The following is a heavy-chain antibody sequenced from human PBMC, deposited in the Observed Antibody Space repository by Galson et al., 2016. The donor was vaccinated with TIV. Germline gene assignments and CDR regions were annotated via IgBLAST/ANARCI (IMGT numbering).Heavy chain of an antibody. J-gene: IGHJ2*01. V-gene: IGHV4-59*01. CDR2: IHHSGST. Sequence: TLSLTCTVSGGSISSYYWSWIRQPPGKELEWIGFIHHSGSTNYKPSLKSRVTVSVDTSKNQFSLQLRSATAADTAVYYCARVMPATLLFFDLWVRGTLVTVPS. CDR1: GGSISSYY. CDR3: ARVMPATLLFFDL. D-gene: IGHD3-16*01.